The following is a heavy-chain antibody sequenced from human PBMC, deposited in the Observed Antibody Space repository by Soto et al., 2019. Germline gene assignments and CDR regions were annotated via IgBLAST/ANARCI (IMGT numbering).Heavy chain of an antibody. CDR2: INSDGSST. J-gene: IGHJ4*02. CDR1: GFTFSSYW. Sequence: GGSLRLSCAASGFTFSSYWMHWVRQAPGKGLVWVSRINSDGSSTSYADSVKGRFTISRDNAKNTLYLQMNSLRAEDTAVYYCARARGYDPGVFDYWGQGTLVTVSS. V-gene: IGHV3-74*01. D-gene: IGHD5-12*01. CDR3: ARARGYDPGVFDY.